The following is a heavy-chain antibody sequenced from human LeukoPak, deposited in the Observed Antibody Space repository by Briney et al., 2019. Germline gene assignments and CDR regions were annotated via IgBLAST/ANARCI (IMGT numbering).Heavy chain of an antibody. CDR3: AREGDTAMAKGGWFDP. D-gene: IGHD5-18*01. CDR2: INSDGSST. V-gene: IGHV3-74*01. Sequence: QPGRSLRLSCAASGFTFSSYGMHWVRQVPGKGLVWVSRINSDGSSTSYADSVKGRFTISRDNAKNTLYLQMNSLRAEDTAVYYCAREGDTAMAKGGWFDPWGQGTLVTVSS. J-gene: IGHJ5*02. CDR1: GFTFSSYG.